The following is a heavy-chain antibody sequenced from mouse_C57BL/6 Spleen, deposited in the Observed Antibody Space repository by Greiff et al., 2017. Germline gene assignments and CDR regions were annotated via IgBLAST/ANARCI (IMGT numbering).Heavy chain of an antibody. Sequence: QVQLQQSGAELVMPGASVKLSCKASGYTFTSYWMHWVKQRPGQGLEWIGEIDPSDSYTNYNQKFKGKSTLTVDKSSSTAYMQLSSLTSEDSAVYYCARGTVVAHYFDYWGQGTTLTVSS. V-gene: IGHV1-69*01. CDR2: IDPSDSYT. D-gene: IGHD1-1*01. CDR3: ARGTVVAHYFDY. J-gene: IGHJ2*01. CDR1: GYTFTSYW.